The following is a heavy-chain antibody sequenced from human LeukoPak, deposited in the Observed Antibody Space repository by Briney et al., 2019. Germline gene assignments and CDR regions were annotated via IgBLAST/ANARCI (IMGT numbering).Heavy chain of an antibody. D-gene: IGHD3-16*01. J-gene: IGHJ6*03. Sequence: SESLSLTCTVSGGSISTSNYYSGWIRQPPGKGLEWIGNIFYSGSTYYSPSLRSRVTISVDTSKNQFSLKLSSVTAADTAVYCCARETSQKGAHYMDVWGKGTTVTISS. CDR2: IFYSGST. CDR3: ARETSQKGAHYMDV. CDR1: GGSISTSNYY. V-gene: IGHV4-39*07.